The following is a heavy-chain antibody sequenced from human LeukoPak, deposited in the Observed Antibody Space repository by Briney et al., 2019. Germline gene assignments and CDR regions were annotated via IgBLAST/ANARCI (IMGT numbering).Heavy chain of an antibody. CDR3: ASDGWFGELATPLVN. J-gene: IGHJ4*02. Sequence: PGGSLRLSCAASGLTFNAYSMNWVRQGPGKGLEWVSTIDFSGDYIYYADSLKGRFTISRDNAKNSLYLQMNSLRAEDTAVYYCASDGWFGELATPLVNWGQGTLVTVSS. D-gene: IGHD3-10*01. CDR1: GLTFNAYS. V-gene: IGHV3-21*01. CDR2: IDFSGDYI.